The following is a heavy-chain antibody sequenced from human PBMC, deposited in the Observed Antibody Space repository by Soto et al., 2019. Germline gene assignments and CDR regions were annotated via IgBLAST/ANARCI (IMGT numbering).Heavy chain of an antibody. V-gene: IGHV1-69*06. CDR1: GGTFSTYS. Sequence: QVQLVQSGAEVKKPGSSVKVSCKTSGGTFSTYSIVWVRQAPGEGLEWMGGIIPIFGTANYAQKFQDRVTTTADKSTNPAFMELSSLKSEDTAMYYCASSSGNNYGVGTNYYFDYWGQGTLVTVSS. J-gene: IGHJ4*02. D-gene: IGHD1-26*01. CDR2: IIPIFGTA. CDR3: ASSSGNNYGVGTNYYFDY.